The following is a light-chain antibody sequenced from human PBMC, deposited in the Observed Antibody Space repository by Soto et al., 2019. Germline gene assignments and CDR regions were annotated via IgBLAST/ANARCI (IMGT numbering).Light chain of an antibody. CDR1: SSNIGSNP. CDR3: AAWDDSLIGFV. Sequence: QSVLTQPPSASGTPGQRVTISCSGSSSNIGSNPVNWYQQLPGTAPKLLIYSNNQRPSGVPDRFSGSKSGTSASLAISGLQSEDEADYYCAAWDDSLIGFVFGTGTKLT. CDR2: SNN. J-gene: IGLJ1*01. V-gene: IGLV1-44*01.